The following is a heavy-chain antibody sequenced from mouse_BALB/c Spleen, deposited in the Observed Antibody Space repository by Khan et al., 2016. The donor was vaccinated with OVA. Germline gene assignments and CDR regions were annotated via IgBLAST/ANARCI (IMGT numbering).Heavy chain of an antibody. CDR1: GYNIKDIY. CDR3: RISTINA. J-gene: IGHJ2*01. V-gene: IGHV14-3*02. Sequence: EVQLQQSGAELVKPAASLKLSCTASGYNIKDIYIHWVKQRPEKGLERIRRTDPANGNTKYDPKFQGKATIPADNTSNTTYLQLSSLTSEDTAVYYCRISTINAWGQGTTLTVSS. CDR2: TDPANGNT.